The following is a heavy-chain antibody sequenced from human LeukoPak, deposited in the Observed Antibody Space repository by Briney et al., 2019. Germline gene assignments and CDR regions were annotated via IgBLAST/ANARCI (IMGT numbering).Heavy chain of an antibody. CDR1: GGSISSYY. CDR3: AGDDRRGWYFDY. V-gene: IGHV4-59*12. CDR2: IYYSGST. Sequence: PSETLSLTCTVSGGSISSYYWSWIRQPPGKGLEWIGYIYYSGSTNYNPSLKSRVTISVDTSKNQFSLKLSSVTAADPAVYYCAGDDRRGWYFDYWGPGTLVTASS. J-gene: IGHJ4*01. D-gene: IGHD3-22*01.